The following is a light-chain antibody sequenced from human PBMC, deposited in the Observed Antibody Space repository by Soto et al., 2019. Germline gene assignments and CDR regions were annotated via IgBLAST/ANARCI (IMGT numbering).Light chain of an antibody. J-gene: IGKJ4*01. CDR3: QQANSWVAFT. V-gene: IGKV1-12*01. CDR1: QSVRKW. Sequence: DIQLTQSPSSVSASVGDSVTITCRASQSVRKWLAWYKQKPGKAPELLIYAASTLQTGIPSRFSGNGSGTDFTLTISCLQPDDFATYYCQQANSWVAFTFGVGNQVEI. CDR2: AAS.